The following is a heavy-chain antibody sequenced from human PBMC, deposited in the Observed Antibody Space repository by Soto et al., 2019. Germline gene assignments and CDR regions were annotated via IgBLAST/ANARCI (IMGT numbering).Heavy chain of an antibody. Sequence: PGGSLRLSCAASGFTFSHYAMSWVRQGPGKGLEWVSLLSASGDSTYYADSVKGRFTISRDNSKNTLYLQMNSLRAEDTAVYYCAKDPQGSGWSHNWFDPWGQGTLVTVSS. CDR1: GFTFSHYA. J-gene: IGHJ5*02. D-gene: IGHD6-19*01. CDR3: AKDPQGSGWSHNWFDP. V-gene: IGHV3-23*01. CDR2: LSASGDST.